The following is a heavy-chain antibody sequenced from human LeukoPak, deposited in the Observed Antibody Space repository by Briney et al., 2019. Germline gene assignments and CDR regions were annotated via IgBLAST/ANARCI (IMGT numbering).Heavy chain of an antibody. D-gene: IGHD3-10*01. Sequence: GGSLRLSCSASGFTFSSYAMHWVRQAPGKGLEYVLAISSNGGSTYYADSVKGRFTISRDNSKNTLYLQMSSLRAEDTAVYYCVKGMVQGVIMGGDYWGQGTLATVSS. V-gene: IGHV3-64D*06. CDR1: GFTFSSYA. J-gene: IGHJ4*02. CDR2: ISSNGGST. CDR3: VKGMVQGVIMGGDY.